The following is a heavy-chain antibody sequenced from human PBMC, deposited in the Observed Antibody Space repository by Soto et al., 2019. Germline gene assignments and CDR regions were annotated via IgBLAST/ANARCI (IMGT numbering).Heavy chain of an antibody. CDR2: ICYSGSA. CDR3: ARINIAGAFYYDN. V-gene: IGHV4-30-4*01. J-gene: IGHJ4*02. CDR1: GGSISSGDYY. D-gene: IGHD6-13*01. Sequence: PSETLSLTCSVSGGSISSGDYYWSWVRQPPGKGLEWIGYICYSGSAYYNPSLKTRLAMSVDTSNNHFSLKLSSVTVADTAVYYCARINIAGAFYYDNWGQGTPVTVSS.